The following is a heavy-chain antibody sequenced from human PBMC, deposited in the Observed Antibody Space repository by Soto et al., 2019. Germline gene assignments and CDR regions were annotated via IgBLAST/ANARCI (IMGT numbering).Heavy chain of an antibody. CDR3: ARAYDFWSGHTTVGYYYGMDV. D-gene: IGHD3-3*01. CDR2: INSDGSSR. V-gene: IGHV3-74*01. J-gene: IGHJ6*02. Sequence: GGSLRLSCSASGFTFGSYAFHWVRQAPGKGLEYVSRINSDGSSRSYADSVKGRFTISRDNAKNTLYLQMNSLRAEDTAVYYCARAYDFWSGHTTVGYYYGMDVWGQGTTVTVSS. CDR1: GFTFGSYA.